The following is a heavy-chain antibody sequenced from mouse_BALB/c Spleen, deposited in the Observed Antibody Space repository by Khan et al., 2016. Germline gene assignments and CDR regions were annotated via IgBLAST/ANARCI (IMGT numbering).Heavy chain of an antibody. CDR3: ARAARIKY. CDR1: GYSITSGYG. CDR2: LSYSGST. J-gene: IGHJ2*01. Sequence: EVQLQESGPGLVKPSQSLSLTCTVTGYSITSGYGWNWIRQSPGNKLEWMGYLSYSGSTNYNPSLKRRISITRDTSKNQFFLQLNSGTTEDAATYYCARAARIKYWGQGTTLTVSA. D-gene: IGHD1-2*01. V-gene: IGHV3-2*02.